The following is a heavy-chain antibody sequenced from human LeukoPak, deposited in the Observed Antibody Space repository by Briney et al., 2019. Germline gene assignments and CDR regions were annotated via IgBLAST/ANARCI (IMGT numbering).Heavy chain of an antibody. Sequence: SETLSLTCTVSGGSISSYYWSWIRQPPGKGLDWIGYIYYSGSTNYNPSLKSRVTISVDTSKNQFSLKLSSVTAADTAVYYCARGIQLWSYYFDYWGQGTLVTVSS. V-gene: IGHV4-59*01. CDR1: GGSISSYY. CDR2: IYYSGST. J-gene: IGHJ4*02. CDR3: ARGIQLWSYYFDY. D-gene: IGHD5-18*01.